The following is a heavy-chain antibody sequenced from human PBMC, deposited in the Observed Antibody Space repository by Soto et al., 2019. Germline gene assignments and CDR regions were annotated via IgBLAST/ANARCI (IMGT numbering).Heavy chain of an antibody. Sequence: SETLSLTCTVSGASISGFYWSWIRKSAGKGLEWIGRIYATGTTNYNPSLKSRVMMSVDTSKKQFSLKLRSVTAADTAVYYCVRAGTKTLREWFDPWGQGISVTVSS. CDR2: IYATGTT. J-gene: IGHJ5*02. V-gene: IGHV4-4*07. CDR3: VRAGTKTLREWFDP. D-gene: IGHD1-1*01. CDR1: GASISGFY.